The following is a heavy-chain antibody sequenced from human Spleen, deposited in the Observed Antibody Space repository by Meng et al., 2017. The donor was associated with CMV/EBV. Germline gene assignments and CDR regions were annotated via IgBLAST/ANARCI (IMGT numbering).Heavy chain of an antibody. CDR1: GFTFSDYY. D-gene: IGHD4-23*01. CDR3: ARVPVVTQDAFDI. CDR2: ISFSGSGT. Sequence: GESLKISCAASGFTFSDYYMAWIRQAPGKGLEWISYISFSGSGTYYADSVKGRFTISRDNAKNSLYLQMNGLRAEDTAVYYCARVPVVTQDAFDIWGQGTMVTVSS. V-gene: IGHV3-11*04. J-gene: IGHJ3*02.